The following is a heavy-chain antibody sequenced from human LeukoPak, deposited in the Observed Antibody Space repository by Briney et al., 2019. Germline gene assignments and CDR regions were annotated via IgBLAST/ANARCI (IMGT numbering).Heavy chain of an antibody. Sequence: SETLSLTGTVSGGSISSYYWSWIRQPPGKGLEWVGYIYYSGSTNYNPSLKSRVTISVDTSKTQFSLKLSSVTAADTAVYYCAGRDYYDSSGYHDAFDIWGQGTMVTVSS. V-gene: IGHV4-59*01. CDR2: IYYSGST. J-gene: IGHJ3*02. CDR3: AGRDYYDSSGYHDAFDI. D-gene: IGHD3-22*01. CDR1: GGSISSYY.